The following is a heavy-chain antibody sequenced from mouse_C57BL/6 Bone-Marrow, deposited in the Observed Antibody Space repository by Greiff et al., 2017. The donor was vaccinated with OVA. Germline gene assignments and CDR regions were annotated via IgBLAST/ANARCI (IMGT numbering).Heavy chain of an antibody. CDR1: GYTFTSYW. D-gene: IGHD1-1*01. V-gene: IGHV1-59*01. J-gene: IGHJ2*01. CDR2: IDPSDSYT. Sequence: QVQLQQPGAELVRPGTSVKLSCKASGYTFTSYWMHWVKQRPGQGLEWIGVIDPSDSYTNYNQKFKGKATLTVDTSSSPAYMQLSSLTSEDSAVYYCARSVGAITTVVAPFDYWGQGTTLTVSS. CDR3: ARSVGAITTVVAPFDY.